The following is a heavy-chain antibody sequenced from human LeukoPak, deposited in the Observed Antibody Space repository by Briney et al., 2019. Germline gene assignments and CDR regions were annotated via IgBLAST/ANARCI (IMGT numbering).Heavy chain of an antibody. V-gene: IGHV3-30*18. CDR2: ISYDGSNK. D-gene: IGHD5-18*01. CDR3: AKNIRGYSYGYFDY. J-gene: IGHJ4*02. Sequence: PGGSLRLSCAASGFTFSSYSMNWVRQAPGKGLEWVAVISYDGSNKYYADSVKGRFTISRDNSKNTLYLQMNSLRAEDTAVYYCAKNIRGYSYGYFDYWGQGTLVTVSS. CDR1: GFTFSSYS.